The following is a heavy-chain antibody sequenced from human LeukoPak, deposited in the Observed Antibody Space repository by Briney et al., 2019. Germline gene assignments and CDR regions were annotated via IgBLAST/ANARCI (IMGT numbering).Heavy chain of an antibody. D-gene: IGHD3-10*01. Sequence: GGSLRLSCAASGFTFSSYAMSWVRQAPGKGLEWVSAISGSGGSTYYADSVKGRFTISSDNSKNTLYLQMNSLRAEDTAVYYCAKEVVRGVILGWFDPWGQGTLVTVSS. V-gene: IGHV3-23*01. CDR3: AKEVVRGVILGWFDP. CDR1: GFTFSSYA. CDR2: ISGSGGST. J-gene: IGHJ5*02.